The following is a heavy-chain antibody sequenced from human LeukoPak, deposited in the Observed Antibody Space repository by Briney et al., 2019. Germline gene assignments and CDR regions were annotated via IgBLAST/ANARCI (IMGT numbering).Heavy chain of an antibody. CDR1: GFTFDDYA. CDR2: ISWNSGSI. Sequence: GRSLRLSCAASGFTFDDYAMHWVRQAPGKGLEWVSGISWNSGSIGYADSVKGRFTISRDNAKNSLYLQMDSLRAEDTAVYYCATVLRYFDWSTDPPRPDAFDIWGQGTMVTVSS. J-gene: IGHJ3*02. D-gene: IGHD3-9*01. CDR3: ATVLRYFDWSTDPPRPDAFDI. V-gene: IGHV3-9*01.